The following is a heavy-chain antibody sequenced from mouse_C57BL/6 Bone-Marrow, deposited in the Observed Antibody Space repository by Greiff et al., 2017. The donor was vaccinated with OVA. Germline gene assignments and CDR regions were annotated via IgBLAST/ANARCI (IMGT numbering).Heavy chain of an antibody. CDR3: ARYTLRRGYYFDY. D-gene: IGHD2-12*01. CDR1: GFTFTDYY. CDR2: IRNKANGYTT. V-gene: IGHV7-3*01. J-gene: IGHJ2*01. Sequence: EVQGVESGGGLVQPGGSLSLSCAASGFTFTDYYMSWVRQPPGKALEWLGFIRNKANGYTTEYSASVKGRFTISSDNSQSILYLQMNALRAEDSATYYCARYTLRRGYYFDYWGQGTTLTVSS.